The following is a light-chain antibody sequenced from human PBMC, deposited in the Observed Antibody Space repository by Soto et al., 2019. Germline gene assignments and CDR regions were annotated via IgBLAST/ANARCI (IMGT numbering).Light chain of an antibody. CDR3: SSYTSSSTPWVV. CDR1: SSDVGGYNY. CDR2: DVS. Sequence: QSVLTQPASVSGSPGQSITISCTGTSSDVGGYNYVSWYQQHPGKAPKLMIYDVSNRPSGVSNRFSGSKSGNTASLPISGLQAEDEADYYCSSYTSSSTPWVVFGGGTKVTVL. V-gene: IGLV2-14*01. J-gene: IGLJ2*01.